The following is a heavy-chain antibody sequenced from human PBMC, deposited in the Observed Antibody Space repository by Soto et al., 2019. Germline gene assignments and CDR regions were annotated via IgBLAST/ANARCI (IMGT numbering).Heavy chain of an antibody. J-gene: IGHJ6*03. CDR3: AKDSGREADYDFWEVVGTRDYYYYYYMDV. D-gene: IGHD3-3*01. V-gene: IGHV3-23*01. Sequence: HPGGSLRLSCAASGFTFSSYAMSWVRQAPGKGLEWVSAISGSGGSTYYADSVKGRFTISRDNSKNTLYLQMNSLRAEDTAVYYCAKDSGREADYDFWEVVGTRDYYYYYYMDVWGKGTTVTVSS. CDR1: GFTFSSYA. CDR2: ISGSGGST.